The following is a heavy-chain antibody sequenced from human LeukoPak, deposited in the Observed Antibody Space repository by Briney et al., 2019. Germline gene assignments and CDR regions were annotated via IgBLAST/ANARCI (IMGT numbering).Heavy chain of an antibody. Sequence: PGGSLRLSCVASGFTFSSYWMSWVRQAPGKGLEWVANIKQGGSEKYYVDSVKGRFTISRDNAKNSLYLQMNSLIVEDTAVYYCARDGQQLGFWGQGTLVTVSS. CDR2: IKQGGSEK. D-gene: IGHD6-13*01. V-gene: IGHV3-7*04. CDR3: ARDGQQLGF. CDR1: GFTFSSYW. J-gene: IGHJ4*02.